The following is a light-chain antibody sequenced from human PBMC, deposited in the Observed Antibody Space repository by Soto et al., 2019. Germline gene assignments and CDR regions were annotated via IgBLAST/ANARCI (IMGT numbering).Light chain of an antibody. V-gene: IGKV3-20*01. Sequence: EIVLTQSPGTLSLSPGERATLSCRASQSVSSAYLAWYQQKPGQAPRLLIYGASSRATGIPDRFSGSESGTDFTLTISRLEPEDFAVYYCQPYGTSFRVTFGPGTKVDVK. CDR1: QSVSSAY. J-gene: IGKJ3*01. CDR2: GAS. CDR3: QPYGTSFRVT.